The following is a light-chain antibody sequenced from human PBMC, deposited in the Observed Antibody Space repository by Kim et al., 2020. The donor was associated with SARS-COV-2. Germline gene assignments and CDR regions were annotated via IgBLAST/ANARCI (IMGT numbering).Light chain of an antibody. Sequence: GQSITSTSTGTSSDVGDYNYVSWYQQHPGKAPKLMIYDVSNRPSGVSNRFSGSKSGNTASLTISGRQAEDEADYYCSSYTSSSTVVFGGGTQLTVL. CDR3: SSYTSSSTVV. CDR1: SSDVGDYNY. J-gene: IGLJ2*01. CDR2: DVS. V-gene: IGLV2-14*03.